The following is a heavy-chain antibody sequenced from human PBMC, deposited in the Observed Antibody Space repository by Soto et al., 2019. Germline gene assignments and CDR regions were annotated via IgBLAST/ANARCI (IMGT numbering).Heavy chain of an antibody. D-gene: IGHD2-15*01. V-gene: IGHV1-46*01. CDR2: IKPSGIST. Sequence: QVQLVQSGAEVKKPGDSVKVSCKTSGYSFTNYYLHWVRQAPGQGLEWMGRIKPSGISTSYAQKFQRRVTRTRDTSTSTVYMDLSSLRSEYTAVYYWARYDNVVVAAYSPVYVDYWGQGTLVTVSS. CDR1: GYSFTNYY. CDR3: ARYDNVVVAAYSPVYVDY. J-gene: IGHJ4*02.